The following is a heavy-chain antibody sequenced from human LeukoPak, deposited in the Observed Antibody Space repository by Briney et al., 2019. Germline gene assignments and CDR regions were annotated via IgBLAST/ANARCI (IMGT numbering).Heavy chain of an antibody. CDR3: ARDRLLLWFGESSGYWFDP. CDR2: IIDTGST. CDR1: DGSFSGYY. J-gene: IGHJ5*02. D-gene: IGHD3-10*01. V-gene: IGHV4-34*12. Sequence: SETLSLTCAVYDGSFSGYYWTWIRQPPGKGLEWIGEIIDTGSTKYNSSLKSRVTISVDTSKNQFSLKLSSVTAADTAVYFCARDRLLLWFGESSGYWFDPWGQGTLVTVSS.